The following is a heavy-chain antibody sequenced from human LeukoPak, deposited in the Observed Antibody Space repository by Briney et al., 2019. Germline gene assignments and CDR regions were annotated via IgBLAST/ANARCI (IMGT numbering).Heavy chain of an antibody. Sequence: GGSLRLSCAASGFTFSSYEMNWVRQAPGKGLEWVSGISGSGGSRFYTDSVKGRFTISRDNSKNTLYLQMNSLRAEDTAVYYCAKLREWELPDLFDYWGQGTLVTVSS. CDR3: AKLREWELPDLFDY. CDR1: GFTFSSYE. J-gene: IGHJ4*02. CDR2: ISGSGGSR. D-gene: IGHD1-26*01. V-gene: IGHV3-23*01.